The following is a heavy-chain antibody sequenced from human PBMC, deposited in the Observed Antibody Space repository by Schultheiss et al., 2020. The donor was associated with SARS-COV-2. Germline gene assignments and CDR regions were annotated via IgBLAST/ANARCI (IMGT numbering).Heavy chain of an antibody. V-gene: IGHV3-7*01. CDR1: GFDFSLSW. CDR3: ARVMLGGMDV. J-gene: IGHJ6*02. Sequence: GESLKISCAASGFDFSLSWMTWVRQAPGKGLEWVANIKQDGSEQYYVDSVKGRFTISRDNAKNSLYLQMNSLRAEDTAVYYCARVMLGGMDVWGQGTTVTVSS. D-gene: IGHD2-8*01. CDR2: IKQDGSEQ.